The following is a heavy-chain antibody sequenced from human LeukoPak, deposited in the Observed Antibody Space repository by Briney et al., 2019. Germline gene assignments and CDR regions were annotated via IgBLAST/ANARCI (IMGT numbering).Heavy chain of an antibody. V-gene: IGHV3-74*01. D-gene: IGHD3-22*01. CDR1: GFTFSNYW. Sequence: GGSLRLSCAASGFTFSNYWMHWVRQAPGKGLVWVSRINRDGSSTTYGDSVKGRFTISRDNAKNSLYLQMNSLRAEDTAVYYCARDPSPDYYDSSGYYFPNYWGQGTLVTVSS. CDR3: ARDPSPDYYDSSGYYFPNY. J-gene: IGHJ4*02. CDR2: INRDGSST.